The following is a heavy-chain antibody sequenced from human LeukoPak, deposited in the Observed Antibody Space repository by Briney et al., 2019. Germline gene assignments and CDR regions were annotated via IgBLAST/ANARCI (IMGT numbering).Heavy chain of an antibody. D-gene: IGHD5-18*01. CDR1: GYSFTSFG. J-gene: IGHJ4*02. CDR2: ISTHNGDT. Sequence: VASVKVSCKTSGYSFTSFGISWVRQVPGQGLEWMGWISTHNGDTEYEQKFRGRFTMTTDTSTRTAYMELRSLRSDDTAVYYCASPRSYGSLTYWGQGTLVTVSS. V-gene: IGHV1-18*01. CDR3: ASPRSYGSLTY.